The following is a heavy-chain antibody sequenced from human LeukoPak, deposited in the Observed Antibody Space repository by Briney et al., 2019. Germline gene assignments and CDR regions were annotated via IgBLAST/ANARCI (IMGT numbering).Heavy chain of an antibody. Sequence: ASVKDSCKASGYTFTGYYMHWVRQAPGQGGEWMGWINPNSGGTNYAQTFQGRVTMTTDTSISTAYLELSRLSSDDTAVYYCARDRVAVQQLVHRWFDPWGQGTLVTVSS. V-gene: IGHV1-2*02. CDR1: GYTFTGYY. J-gene: IGHJ5*02. D-gene: IGHD6-13*01. CDR2: INPNSGGT. CDR3: ARDRVAVQQLVHRWFDP.